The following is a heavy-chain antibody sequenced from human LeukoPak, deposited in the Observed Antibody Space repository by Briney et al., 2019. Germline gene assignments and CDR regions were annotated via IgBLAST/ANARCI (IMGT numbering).Heavy chain of an antibody. CDR1: GGSISGSSYY. Sequence: PSETLSLTCTVSGGSISGSSYYWGWIRQPPGKGLEWIGSIYYSGSTYYNPSLKSRVTISVDTSKNQFSLKLSSVTAADTAVYYCARPFSSGILTGNDAFDIWGQGTMVTVSS. CDR2: IYYSGST. CDR3: ARPFSSGILTGNDAFDI. J-gene: IGHJ3*02. D-gene: IGHD3-9*01. V-gene: IGHV4-39*07.